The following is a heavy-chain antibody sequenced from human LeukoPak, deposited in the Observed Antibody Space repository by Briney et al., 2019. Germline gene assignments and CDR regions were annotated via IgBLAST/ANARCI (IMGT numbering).Heavy chain of an antibody. J-gene: IGHJ5*02. Sequence: NPSETLSLTCTVSGASISGYYWSWIRQPPGKGLEWIGYIDYSGGTNYNPSLKSRVTISVDTSKNQFSLKLSSVTAADTAVYYCAREGTTVANWFDPWGQGTLVTVSS. CDR3: AREGTTVANWFDP. CDR1: GASISGYY. D-gene: IGHD4-11*01. V-gene: IGHV4-59*12. CDR2: IDYSGGT.